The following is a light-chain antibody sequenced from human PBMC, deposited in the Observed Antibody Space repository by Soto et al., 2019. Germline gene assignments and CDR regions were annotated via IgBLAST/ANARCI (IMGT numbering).Light chain of an antibody. J-gene: IGLJ1*01. Sequence: QSALTQPASVSGSPGQSITISCTGTNSDVGGYNYVSWYQQHPGKAPKLIIYEVNNRPSGVSNRFSGSKSGNTASLTISGLQAEDEADYYCSSYTSSSTWVFGTGTKLTVL. CDR3: SSYTSSSTWV. CDR1: NSDVGGYNY. CDR2: EVN. V-gene: IGLV2-14*01.